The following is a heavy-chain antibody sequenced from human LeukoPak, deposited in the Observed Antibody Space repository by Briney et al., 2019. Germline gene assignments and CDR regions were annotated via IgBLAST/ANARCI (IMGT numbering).Heavy chain of an antibody. V-gene: IGHV3-7*01. CDR1: GFTIRNQW. CDR2: IKEDGREK. J-gene: IGHJ5*02. Sequence: PGGSLRLSCEVPGFTIRNQWMSWVRQAPGKGLEWVANIKEDGREKYYVDSVKGRFTISRDNGKNSLYLQMNSLRVDDTALYYCVRDPFFSVPWGQGTLVTVSS. D-gene: IGHD2/OR15-2a*01. CDR3: VRDPFFSVP.